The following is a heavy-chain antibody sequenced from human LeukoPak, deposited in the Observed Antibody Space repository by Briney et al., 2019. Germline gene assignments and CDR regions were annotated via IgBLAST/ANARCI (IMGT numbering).Heavy chain of an antibody. J-gene: IGHJ4*02. V-gene: IGHV4-39*07. Sequence: SETLSLTCTVSGGSISSSSHYWGWIRQPPGKGLEWIGSIYYSGGTYYNPSLKSRVTISVDTSKNQFSLKPSSVTAADTAVYYCATTTIRLGYWGQGTLVTVSS. CDR2: IYYSGGT. CDR1: GGSISSSSHY. D-gene: IGHD1-26*01. CDR3: ATTTIRLGY.